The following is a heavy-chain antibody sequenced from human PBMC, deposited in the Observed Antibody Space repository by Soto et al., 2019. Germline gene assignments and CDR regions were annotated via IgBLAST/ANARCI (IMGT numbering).Heavy chain of an antibody. CDR3: ARGGVTPYYYGMDV. CDR1: GGSISSGGYS. V-gene: IGHV4-30-2*01. J-gene: IGHJ6*02. D-gene: IGHD2-21*02. Sequence: SETLSLTCAVSGGSISSGGYSWIWIRHPPGKGLEWIGYIYHSGSTYYNPSLKSRVTISVDRSKNQFSLKLSSVTAADTAVYYCARGGVTPYYYGMDVWGQGTTVTVSS. CDR2: IYHSGST.